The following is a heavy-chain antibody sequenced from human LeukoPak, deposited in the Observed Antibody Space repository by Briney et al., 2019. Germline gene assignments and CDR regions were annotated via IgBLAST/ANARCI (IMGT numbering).Heavy chain of an antibody. J-gene: IGHJ4*02. V-gene: IGHV3-33*01. CDR2: IWYDGSNK. Sequence: GVSLRLSCSACGFTCSYCGLIRVRQAPGKELVGVAVIWYDGSNKYYADSVKGRFTISRDNSKNTLYLQMNSLRAEDTAVYYCARGDTMVRGDEDFDYWGQGTLVTVSS. CDR1: GFTCSYCG. D-gene: IGHD3-10*01. CDR3: ARGDTMVRGDEDFDY.